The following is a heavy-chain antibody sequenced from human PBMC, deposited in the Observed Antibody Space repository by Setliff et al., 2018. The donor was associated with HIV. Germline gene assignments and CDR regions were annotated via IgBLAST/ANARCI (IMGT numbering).Heavy chain of an antibody. CDR3: ARETTVVMGDDVDNYHYSYMDV. CDR2: IYPNSGGT. D-gene: IGHD4-17*01. CDR1: GYTFTGYY. Sequence: VASVKVSCKASGYTFTGYYIHWVRQAPGQVLEWMGRIYPNSGGTNFAQKFQGRVTMTRDTSISTAYMELSMLTSDDTAMYYCARETTVVMGDDVDNYHYSYMDVWGKGTTVTVSS. J-gene: IGHJ6*03. V-gene: IGHV1-2*06.